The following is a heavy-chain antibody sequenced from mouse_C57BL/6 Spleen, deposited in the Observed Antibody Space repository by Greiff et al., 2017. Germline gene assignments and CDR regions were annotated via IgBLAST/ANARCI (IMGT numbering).Heavy chain of an antibody. Sequence: VQLQQSGAELVMPGASVKLSCKASGYTFTSYWMHWVKQRPGQGLGWIGEIDPSDSYTNYNQKFKGKSTLTVDKSSSTAYMQRSSLTSEDSAVYYCARKGLGLFAYWGQGTLVTVSA. CDR3: ARKGLGLFAY. J-gene: IGHJ3*01. CDR2: IDPSDSYT. V-gene: IGHV1-69*01. CDR1: GYTFTSYW.